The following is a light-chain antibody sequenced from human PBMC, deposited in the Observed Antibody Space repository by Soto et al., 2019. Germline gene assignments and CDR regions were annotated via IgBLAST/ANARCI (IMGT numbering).Light chain of an antibody. V-gene: IGLV2-14*01. J-gene: IGLJ3*02. CDR1: TSDVGSYDY. CDR3: IAYTMNSILL. CDR2: EVN. Sequence: QPVLTQPPSVSGSPGQSITVSCTGTTSDVGSYDYVSWYQHHPDKAPKLIISEVNKRPSGISNRFSGSKSGNTASLTISGLQAEDEADYYCIAYTMNSILLFGGGTKLTVL.